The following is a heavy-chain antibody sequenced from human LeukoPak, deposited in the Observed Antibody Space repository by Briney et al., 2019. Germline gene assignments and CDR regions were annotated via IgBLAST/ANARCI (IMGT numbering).Heavy chain of an antibody. V-gene: IGHV3-30*02. J-gene: IGHJ6*03. Sequence: AGGSLRLSCAASGFTFSSYGMHWVRQAPGKGLEWVAFIQYDGSNKFYAESVKGRFTISRDNSENTLYLQMNSLRAADTAMYYCARDYHYGDYIFYYYYCMDVWGKGTTVTVSS. CDR3: ARDYHYGDYIFYYYYCMDV. D-gene: IGHD4-17*01. CDR2: IQYDGSNK. CDR1: GFTFSSYG.